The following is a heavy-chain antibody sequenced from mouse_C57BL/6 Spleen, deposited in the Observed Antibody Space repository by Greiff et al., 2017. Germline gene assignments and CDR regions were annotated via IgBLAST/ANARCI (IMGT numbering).Heavy chain of an antibody. J-gene: IGHJ2*01. CDR2: IYPGDGDT. CDR1: GYAFSSYW. V-gene: IGHV1-80*01. D-gene: IGHD4-1*01. CDR3: AREVTGYYFDY. Sequence: VQLQQSGAELVKPGASVKISCKASGYAFSSYWMNWVKQRPGKGLEWIGQIYPGDGDTNYNGKFKGKATLTADKSSSTAYMQLSSLTSEDSAVYFCAREVTGYYFDYWGQGTTLTVSS.